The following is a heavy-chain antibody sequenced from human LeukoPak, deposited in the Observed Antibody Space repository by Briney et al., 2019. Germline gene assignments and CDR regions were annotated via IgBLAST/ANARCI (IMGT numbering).Heavy chain of an antibody. V-gene: IGHV3-66*01. CDR3: AREPRSQYYDFWSGYLGGMDV. CDR1: GFTVSSNY. CDR2: IYSGGST. D-gene: IGHD3-3*01. Sequence: GGSLRLSCAPSGFTVSSNYMSWVRQAPGKGLEWVSVIYSGGSTYYADSVKGRFTISRDNSKNTLYLQMNSLRAEDTAVYYCAREPRSQYYDFWSGYLGGMDVWGQGTTVTVSS. J-gene: IGHJ6*02.